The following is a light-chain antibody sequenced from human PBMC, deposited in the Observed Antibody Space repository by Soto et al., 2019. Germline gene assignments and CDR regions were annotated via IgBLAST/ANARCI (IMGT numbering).Light chain of an antibody. CDR2: AAS. J-gene: IGKJ5*01. CDR1: QSISSL. V-gene: IGKV1-5*01. CDR3: QQLFDSPIT. Sequence: IQMTQSPSTLCASVGCRVTITFLASQSISSLLAWYQQKPGKAPKLLIYAASTLESGVPSRFSATVSGTEFSLTITSLQPEDFATYYCQQLFDSPITFGQGTRLEIK.